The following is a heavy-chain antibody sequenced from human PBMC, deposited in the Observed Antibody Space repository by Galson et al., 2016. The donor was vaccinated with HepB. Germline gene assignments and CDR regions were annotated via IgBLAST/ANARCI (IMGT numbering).Heavy chain of an antibody. D-gene: IGHD3/OR15-3a*01. Sequence: PALVKPTKTLTLTCSVSGISVTTFDVGVGWIRQSPGKAPEWLAIIYWDDEDRYSPSLKSRLTITRDTSKNQVVLTMINMDPEDTATYYCAHRGRTRYFDTWGQGTLVTVSS. CDR1: GISVTTFDVG. CDR2: IYWDDED. CDR3: AHRGRTRYFDT. J-gene: IGHJ4*02. V-gene: IGHV2-5*02.